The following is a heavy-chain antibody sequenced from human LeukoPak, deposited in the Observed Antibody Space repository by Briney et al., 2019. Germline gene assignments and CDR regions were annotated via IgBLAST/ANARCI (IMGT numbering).Heavy chain of an antibody. CDR2: ISSSSYI. Sequence: PGGSLRLSCAASGFTFSSYSMNWVRQAPGKGLEWVSSISSSSYIYYADSVKGRFTISRDNSKNTLYLQMNSLRAEDTAVYYCAKDPGEWELLTFDYWGQGTLVTVSS. CDR1: GFTFSSYS. J-gene: IGHJ4*02. D-gene: IGHD1-26*01. CDR3: AKDPGEWELLTFDY. V-gene: IGHV3-21*01.